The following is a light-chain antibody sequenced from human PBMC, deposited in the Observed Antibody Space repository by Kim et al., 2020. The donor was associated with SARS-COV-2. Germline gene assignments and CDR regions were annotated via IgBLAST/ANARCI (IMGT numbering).Light chain of an antibody. CDR2: VNSDGSH. V-gene: IGLV4-69*01. Sequence: QLVLTQSPSASASLGASVKLTCTLSSGHSTYAIAWHQQQPEEGPLYLMKVNSDGSHYKGDGIPDRFSGSSSGAERYLTISSLQSEDEADYYCQTWVTGPWVFGGGTKLTVL. CDR3: QTWVTGPWV. J-gene: IGLJ3*02. CDR1: SGHSTYA.